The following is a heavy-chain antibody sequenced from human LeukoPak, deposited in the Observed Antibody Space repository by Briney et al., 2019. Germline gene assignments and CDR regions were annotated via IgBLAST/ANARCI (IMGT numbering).Heavy chain of an antibody. CDR3: ARGLGGESYYYYYYMDV. V-gene: IGHV1-8*01. Sequence: ASVKVSCKASGYTFTSYDINWVRQATGQGLEWLGWMNPNSGNTGYAQKFQGRVTMTRNTSISTAYMELSSLRSEDTAVYYCARGLGGESYYYYYYMDVWGKGTTVTVS. D-gene: IGHD3-10*01. J-gene: IGHJ6*03. CDR2: MNPNSGNT. CDR1: GYTFTSYD.